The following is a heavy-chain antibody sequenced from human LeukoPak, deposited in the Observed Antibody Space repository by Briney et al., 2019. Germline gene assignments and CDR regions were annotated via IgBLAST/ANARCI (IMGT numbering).Heavy chain of an antibody. Sequence: GRSLRLSCAASGFTFSSYGMHWVRQAPGKGLEWVAFIRYDGSIKYYVDSVKGRFTVSRDNSKNTLYLQMNSLRAEDTAVYYCAKDVNVGGDYFDYWGQGTLVTVSS. D-gene: IGHD3-10*01. CDR3: AKDVNVGGDYFDY. CDR1: GFTFSSYG. V-gene: IGHV3-30*02. J-gene: IGHJ4*02. CDR2: IRYDGSIK.